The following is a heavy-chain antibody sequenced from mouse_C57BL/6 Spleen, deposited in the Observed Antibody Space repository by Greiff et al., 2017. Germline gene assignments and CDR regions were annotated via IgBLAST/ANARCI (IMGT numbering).Heavy chain of an antibody. J-gene: IGHJ4*01. D-gene: IGHD2-4*01. CDR1: GFTFSSYA. CDR3: TRDGLRRGDYAMDY. CDR2: ISSGGDYI. Sequence: EVMLVESGEGLVKPGGSLKLSCAASGFTFSSYAMSWVRQTPEKRLEWVAYISSGGDYIYYADTVKGRFTISRDNARNTLYLQMSSLKSEDTAMYYCTRDGLRRGDYAMDYWGQGTSVTVSS. V-gene: IGHV5-9-1*02.